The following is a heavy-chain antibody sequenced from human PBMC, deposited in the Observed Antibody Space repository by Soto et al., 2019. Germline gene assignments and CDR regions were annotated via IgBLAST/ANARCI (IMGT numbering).Heavy chain of an antibody. V-gene: IGHV3-66*01. CDR3: ARVAGSMALSYYYYYMDV. CDR2: IYSGGST. CDR1: GFTVSSNY. J-gene: IGHJ6*03. Sequence: PGGSLRLSCAASGFTVSSNYMSWVRQAPGKGLEWVSVIYSGGSTYYADSVKGRFTISRDNSKNTLYLQMNSLRAEDTAVYYCARVAGSMALSYYYYYMDVWGKGTTVTVSS. D-gene: IGHD3-10*01.